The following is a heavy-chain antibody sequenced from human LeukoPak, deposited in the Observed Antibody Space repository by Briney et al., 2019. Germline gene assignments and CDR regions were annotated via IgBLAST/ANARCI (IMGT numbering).Heavy chain of an antibody. CDR2: INPNTGAT. V-gene: IGHV1-2*06. CDR1: GYTFTDNY. J-gene: IGHJ4*02. Sequence: AASVKVSCKASGYTFTDNYISWVRQAPGRGLEWIGRINPNTGATNSAPNFQARVTMTRDTSMNTVYMELSGLTSDDTAVYYCARTYSSGWPPKSWGQGTLVTVSS. D-gene: IGHD6-19*01. CDR3: ARTYSSGWPPKS.